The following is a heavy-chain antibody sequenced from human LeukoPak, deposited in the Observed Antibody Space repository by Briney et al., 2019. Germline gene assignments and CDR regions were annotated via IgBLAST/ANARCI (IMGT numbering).Heavy chain of an antibody. J-gene: IGHJ6*03. CDR3: ARGLMAGHLGYYYYYYMDV. Sequence: SETLSLTCTVSGGSISSYYWSWIRQPPGKGLEWIGYIYYSGSTNYNPSLKSRVTISVDTSKNQFSLKLSSVTAADTAVYCCARGLMAGHLGYYYYYYMDVWGKGTTVTVSS. CDR1: GGSISSYY. D-gene: IGHD3-16*01. CDR2: IYYSGST. V-gene: IGHV4-59*01.